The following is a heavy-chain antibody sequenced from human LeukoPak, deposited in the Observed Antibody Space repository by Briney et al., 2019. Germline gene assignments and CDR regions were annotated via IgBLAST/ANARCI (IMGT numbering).Heavy chain of an antibody. CDR1: GGTFSSYA. J-gene: IGHJ3*02. Sequence: EASVKVSCKASGGTFSSYAISWVRQAPGQGLEWMGGIIPIFGTANYAQKFQGRVTMTTDTSTSTAYMELRSLRSDDTAVYYCARAAVVTFFAFDIWGQGTMVTVSS. CDR3: ARAAVVTFFAFDI. CDR2: IIPIFGTA. D-gene: IGHD4-23*01. V-gene: IGHV1-69*05.